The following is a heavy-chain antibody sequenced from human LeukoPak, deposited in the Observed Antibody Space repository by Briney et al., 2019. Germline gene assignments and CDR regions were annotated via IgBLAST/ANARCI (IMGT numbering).Heavy chain of an antibody. CDR2: ISSSSSYI. J-gene: IGHJ4*02. CDR3: ARDRNRITMS. D-gene: IGHD3-22*01. CDR1: GFTFSSYS. V-gene: IGHV3-21*01. Sequence: PGGSLRLSCAASGFTFSSYSMNWVRQAPGKGLEWVSSISSSSSYIYYADSAKGRLTISRDNAKNSLYLQMHSLRAEDTAVYYCARDRNRITMSWGQGTLVTVSS.